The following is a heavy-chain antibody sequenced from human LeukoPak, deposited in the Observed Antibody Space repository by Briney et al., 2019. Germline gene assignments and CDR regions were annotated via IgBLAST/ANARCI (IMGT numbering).Heavy chain of an antibody. CDR2: IIPIFGTA. CDR3: AMTAMVTYYYYYYMDV. V-gene: IGHV1-69*13. Sequence: ASVKVSCKASGGTFSSYAISWVRQAPGQGLEWMGGIIPIFGTANYAQKFQGRVTITADESTSTAYMELSSLRSEDTAVYYCAMTAMVTYYYYYYMDVWGKGTTVTVSS. D-gene: IGHD5-18*01. J-gene: IGHJ6*03. CDR1: GGTFSSYA.